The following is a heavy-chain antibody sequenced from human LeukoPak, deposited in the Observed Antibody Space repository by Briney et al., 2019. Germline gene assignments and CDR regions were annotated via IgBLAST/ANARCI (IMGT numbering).Heavy chain of an antibody. D-gene: IGHD3-10*01. V-gene: IGHV3-30*03. Sequence: GRSLRLSCAASGFTFSSYGMHWVRQAPARGLDGVAVISYDGSNKYYADSVKGRFTISRDNSKNTLYLQMNSLRAEDTAVYYCARRARITMVQGEKINYFDYWGQGTLVTVSS. CDR3: ARRARITMVQGEKINYFDY. CDR1: GFTFSSYG. J-gene: IGHJ4*02. CDR2: ISYDGSNK.